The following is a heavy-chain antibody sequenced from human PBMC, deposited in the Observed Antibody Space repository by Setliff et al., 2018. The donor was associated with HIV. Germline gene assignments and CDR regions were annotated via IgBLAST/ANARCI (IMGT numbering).Heavy chain of an antibody. D-gene: IGHD5-12*01. Sequence: ASVKVSCKASGSTFSTYDINWVRQAPGQGPEWMGWMNPNSGNTGYAPKFQDRVTITADESTRTAYMELSNLRSEDTALYYCARGPLYGYDRGYFDYWGQGTLVTVSS. V-gene: IGHV1-8*01. CDR1: GSTFSTYD. J-gene: IGHJ4*02. CDR2: MNPNSGNT. CDR3: ARGPLYGYDRGYFDY.